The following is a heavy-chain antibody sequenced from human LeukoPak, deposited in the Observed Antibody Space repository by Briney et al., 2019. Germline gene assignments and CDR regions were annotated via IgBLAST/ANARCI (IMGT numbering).Heavy chain of an antibody. J-gene: IGHJ2*01. CDR2: ISYDGSNK. Sequence: GGSLRLSCAASGFTFSSYGMHWVRQAPGKGLEWVAVISYDGSNKYYADSVKGRFTISRDNSKNKLYLQMNSLRAEDTAVYYCAKDHYYYGSGSYYFNWYFDLWGRGTLVTVSS. D-gene: IGHD3-10*01. CDR1: GFTFSSYG. V-gene: IGHV3-30*18. CDR3: AKDHYYYGSGSYYFNWYFDL.